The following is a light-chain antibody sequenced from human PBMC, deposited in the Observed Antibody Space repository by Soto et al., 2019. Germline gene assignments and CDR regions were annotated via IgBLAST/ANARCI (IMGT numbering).Light chain of an antibody. CDR1: QSVSSN. J-gene: IGKJ1*01. CDR3: QQYNNWPTWT. V-gene: IGKV3-15*01. Sequence: EIGMSQSPADQYVSPGERATLSCRASQSVSSNLAWYQQKPGQAPRLLIYGASTRATGIPARFSGSGSGTEFTLTISCFQSEDFAVYYCQQYNNWPTWTFGQGTKVDIK. CDR2: GAS.